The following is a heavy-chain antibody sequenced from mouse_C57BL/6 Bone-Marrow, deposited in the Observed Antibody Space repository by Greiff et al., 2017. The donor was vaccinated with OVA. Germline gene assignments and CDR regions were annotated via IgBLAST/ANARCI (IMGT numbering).Heavy chain of an antibody. Sequence: VKLQQSGPELVKPGASVKISCKASGYAFSSSWMNWVKQRPGKGLEWIGRIYPGDGDTNYNGKFKGKATLTADKSSSTAYMQLSSLTSEDSAVYFCARSNYVGFAYWGQGTLVTVSA. D-gene: IGHD2-1*01. CDR3: ARSNYVGFAY. V-gene: IGHV1-82*01. CDR2: IYPGDGDT. CDR1: GYAFSSSW. J-gene: IGHJ3*01.